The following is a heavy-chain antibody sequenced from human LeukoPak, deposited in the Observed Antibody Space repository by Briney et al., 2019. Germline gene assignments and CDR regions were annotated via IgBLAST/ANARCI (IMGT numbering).Heavy chain of an antibody. CDR2: IRSKAYGGTV. J-gene: IGHJ4*02. D-gene: IGHD3-22*01. CDR1: GFIFGEYA. CDR3: TRVYYYDSSGEVYFDY. V-gene: IGHV3-49*04. Sequence: GGSLRLPCTASGFIFGEYAMSWVRQAPGKGLEWVGFIRSKAYGGTVEYAASVQDRFTISRDDSKSIVYLQMNSLKTEDTAVYSCTRVYYYDSSGEVYFDYWGQGTLVTVSS.